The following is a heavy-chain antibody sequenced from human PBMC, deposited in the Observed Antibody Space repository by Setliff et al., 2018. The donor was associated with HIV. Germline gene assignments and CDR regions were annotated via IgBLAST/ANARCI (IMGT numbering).Heavy chain of an antibody. V-gene: IGHV3-23*01. Sequence: GESLRLSCAASGFTFSSYAMAWVRQAPGKGLEWVSAISRSADTTYYADSVKGRFTISRDDSKNTVYLQMNSLRAEDTAVYYCAKAQPYRDWGQGTLVTVSS. CDR3: AKAQPYRD. CDR2: ISRSADTT. J-gene: IGHJ4*02. D-gene: IGHD6-13*01. CDR1: GFTFSSYA.